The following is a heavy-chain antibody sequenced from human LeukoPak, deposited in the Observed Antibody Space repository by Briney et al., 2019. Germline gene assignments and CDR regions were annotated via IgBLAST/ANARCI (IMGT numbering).Heavy chain of an antibody. D-gene: IGHD1-14*01. CDR2: ISWNSGSI. CDR3: AKGLGTAEYNWFDP. CDR1: GFTFDDYA. V-gene: IGHV3-9*01. J-gene: IGHJ5*02. Sequence: GGSLRLSCAASGFTFDDYAMHWVRQAPGKGLEWVSGISWNSGSIGYADSVKGRFTISRDNAKNSLYLQMNSLRAEDTALYYCAKGLGTAEYNWFDPWGQGTLVTVSS.